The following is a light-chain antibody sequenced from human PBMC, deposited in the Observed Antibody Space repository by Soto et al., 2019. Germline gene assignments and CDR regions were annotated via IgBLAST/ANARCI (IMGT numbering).Light chain of an antibody. V-gene: IGKV3-20*01. Sequence: EIVFTQSPVTLSLSPGERATLSCRASQSIASHLAWYQQKPGQAPRLLIHDASSRATGIPDRFSGSGSGTDFTLTISRLEPEDFAVYYCQQYDISPITFGQGTRLEIK. CDR1: QSIASH. CDR3: QQYDISPIT. CDR2: DAS. J-gene: IGKJ5*01.